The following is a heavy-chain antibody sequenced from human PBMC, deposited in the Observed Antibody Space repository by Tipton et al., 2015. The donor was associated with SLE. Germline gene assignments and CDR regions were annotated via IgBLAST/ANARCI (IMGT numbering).Heavy chain of an antibody. CDR2: VNYNGAT. Sequence: TLSLTCTVSGGPVSSQYWSWIRQPPGTGLDWIGFVNYNGATNSNPALKSRVSISIDTSTNRFSLKMASVTAADTAVYFCAPGKRGYDLFFVYWGPGTLVTVPS. J-gene: IGHJ4*02. D-gene: IGHD5-12*01. V-gene: IGHV4-59*02. CDR3: APGKRGYDLFFVY. CDR1: GGPVSSQY.